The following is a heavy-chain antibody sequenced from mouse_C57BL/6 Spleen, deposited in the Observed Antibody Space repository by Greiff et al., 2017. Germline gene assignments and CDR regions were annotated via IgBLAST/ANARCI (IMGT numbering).Heavy chain of an antibody. CDR3: ASAYDQSYYAMDY. D-gene: IGHD2-12*01. V-gene: IGHV1-55*01. CDR1: GYTFTSYW. Sequence: QVQLQQPGAELVKPGASVKMSCKASGYTFTSYWITWVKQRPGQGLEWIGDIYPGSGSTNYNEKFKSKATLTVDTSSSTAYMQLSSLTSEDSAVYYCASAYDQSYYAMDYWGRGTSVPVSS. J-gene: IGHJ4*01. CDR2: IYPGSGST.